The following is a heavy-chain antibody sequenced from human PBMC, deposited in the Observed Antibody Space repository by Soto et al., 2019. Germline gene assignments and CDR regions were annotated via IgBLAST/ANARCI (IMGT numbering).Heavy chain of an antibody. D-gene: IGHD3-16*01. CDR2: IYYSGLT. V-gene: IGHV4-31*03. J-gene: IGHJ4*02. CDR1: GGTMISQGYY. Sequence: LSLSYTVAGGTMISQGYYWSWKSQHPGKGLEWIGYIYYSGLTDYNPSLKSRLTISVDKSKNEFYLKMRSVTAADTAVYYCAYLRGFTGYPGVWVQGTLVTVSS. CDR3: AYLRGFTGYPGV.